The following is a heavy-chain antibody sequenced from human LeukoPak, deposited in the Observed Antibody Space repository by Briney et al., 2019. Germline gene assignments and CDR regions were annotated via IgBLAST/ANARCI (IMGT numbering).Heavy chain of an antibody. CDR3: ARTYNSGWYFDY. V-gene: IGHV3-48*02. CDR1: GFTLSSYN. J-gene: IGHJ4*02. D-gene: IGHD6-19*01. CDR2: ISSRGSSI. Sequence: PGGSLRLSCATSGFTLSSYNVNWVRQAPGKGLEWVSYISSRGSSIQYADSVKGRFTISRDNAKNSLYLQMDSLRDDDTAVYYCARTYNSGWYFDYWGQGTLVTVSS.